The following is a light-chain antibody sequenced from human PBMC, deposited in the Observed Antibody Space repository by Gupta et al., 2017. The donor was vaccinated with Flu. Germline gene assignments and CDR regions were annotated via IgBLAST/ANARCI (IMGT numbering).Light chain of an antibody. CDR3: CSYAGSYTWV. V-gene: IGLV2-11*01. Sequence: QSALTQPRSVTGSPGQSVTISCTGTSSDVGSYTSVSWYQQHTGKAPKLMIYDVTTRPSGVPDRFSGSKSGNTASLTXSXLQAEDXGDYYCCSYAGSYTWVFGGGTKLTVL. CDR2: DVT. CDR1: SSDVGSYTS. J-gene: IGLJ3*02.